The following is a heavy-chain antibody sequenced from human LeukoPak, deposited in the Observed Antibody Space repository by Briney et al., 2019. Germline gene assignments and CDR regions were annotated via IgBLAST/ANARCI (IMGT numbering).Heavy chain of an antibody. CDR2: ISSSGSTI. Sequence: GGSLRLSCAASGFTFSDYYMSWIRQAPGKGLEWVSYISSSGSTIYYADSVKGRFTISRDNSKNTLYLQMNSLRAEDTAVYYCAKDLTLWFGGGNDAFDVWGQGTMVTVSS. CDR3: AKDLTLWFGGGNDAFDV. J-gene: IGHJ3*01. D-gene: IGHD3-10*01. CDR1: GFTFSDYY. V-gene: IGHV3-11*01.